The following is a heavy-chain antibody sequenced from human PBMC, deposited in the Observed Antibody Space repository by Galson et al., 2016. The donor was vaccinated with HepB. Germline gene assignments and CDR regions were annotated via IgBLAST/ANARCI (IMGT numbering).Heavy chain of an antibody. CDR2: IKQNGREK. D-gene: IGHD1-26*01. V-gene: IGHV3-7*03. Sequence: SLRLSCAASGFTFNNYWMSWVRQAPGKGLEWVANIKQNGREKDYVDSVKGRFTISRDNAKNSLYLQMNSLRAEDTALYYCAKDGSYSGNLHGYFDYWGQGTLVTVSS. J-gene: IGHJ4*02. CDR3: AKDGSYSGNLHGYFDY. CDR1: GFTFNNYW.